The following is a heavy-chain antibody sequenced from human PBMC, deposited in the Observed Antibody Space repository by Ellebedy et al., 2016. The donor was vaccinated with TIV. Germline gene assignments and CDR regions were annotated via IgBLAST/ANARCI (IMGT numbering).Heavy chain of an antibody. CDR1: GYSISSGYY. CDR2: IYHSGST. CDR3: ARDVVADYFDY. Sequence: SETLSLXXTVSGYSISSGYYWGWIRQPPGKGLEWIGSIYHSGSTYYNPSLKSRVTISVDTSKNQFSLKLSSVTAADTAVYYCARDVVADYFDYWGQGTLVTVSS. D-gene: IGHD2-15*01. V-gene: IGHV4-38-2*02. J-gene: IGHJ4*02.